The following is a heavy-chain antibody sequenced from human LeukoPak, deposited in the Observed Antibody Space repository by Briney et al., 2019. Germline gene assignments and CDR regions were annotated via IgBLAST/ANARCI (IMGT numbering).Heavy chain of an antibody. Sequence: GESQKISCKGSGYRFTTYWIGWVRQMPGKGLEWMGIIYPTDSDTIYSPSFQGHVTISADRSLNTAYLQWSSLKASDTAMYYCARQGFSGNYQGDAFDIWGQGTMVTVYS. V-gene: IGHV5-51*01. CDR3: ARQGFSGNYQGDAFDI. CDR1: GYRFTTYW. J-gene: IGHJ3*02. CDR2: IYPTDSDT. D-gene: IGHD1-26*01.